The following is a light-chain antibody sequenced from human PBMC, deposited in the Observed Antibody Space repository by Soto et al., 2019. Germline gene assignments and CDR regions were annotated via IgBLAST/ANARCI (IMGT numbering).Light chain of an antibody. Sequence: EIVLTQSPGTLSLSPGERATLSCRASQSVSSSSLAWYQQRPGQAPRLLIYGASSRATGIPDRFSGSGSGTDFTLTISRLEPEDFALYYCQQYGSSPITFGQGTRLEMK. CDR3: QQYGSSPIT. J-gene: IGKJ5*01. V-gene: IGKV3-20*01. CDR2: GAS. CDR1: QSVSSSS.